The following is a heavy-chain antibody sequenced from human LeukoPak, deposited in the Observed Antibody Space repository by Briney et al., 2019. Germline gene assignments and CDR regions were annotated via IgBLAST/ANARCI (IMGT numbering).Heavy chain of an antibody. CDR2: IYYSGST. CDR1: GGSISSYY. J-gene: IGHJ4*02. Sequence: PSETLSLTCTVSGGSISSYYWSWIRQPPGKGLEWIGYIYYSGSTNYNPSLKSRVTISVDTSKNQFSLKLSSVTAADTAVYYCAGLAVTHFDYWGQGTLVTVSS. CDR3: AGLAVTHFDY. V-gene: IGHV4-59*08. D-gene: IGHD4-17*01.